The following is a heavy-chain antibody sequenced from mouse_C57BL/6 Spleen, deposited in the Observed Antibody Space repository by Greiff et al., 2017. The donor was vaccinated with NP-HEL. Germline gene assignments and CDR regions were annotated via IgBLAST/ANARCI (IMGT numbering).Heavy chain of an antibody. CDR3: ATYYSNYGVY. V-gene: IGHV5-17*01. Sequence: EVNLVESGGGLVKPGGSLKLSCAASGFTFSDYGMHWVRQAPEKGLEWVAYISSGSSTIYYADTVKGRFTISRDNAKNTLFLQMTSLRSEDTAMYYCATYYSNYGVYWGQGTTLTVSS. CDR1: GFTFSDYG. D-gene: IGHD2-5*01. CDR2: ISSGSSTI. J-gene: IGHJ2*01.